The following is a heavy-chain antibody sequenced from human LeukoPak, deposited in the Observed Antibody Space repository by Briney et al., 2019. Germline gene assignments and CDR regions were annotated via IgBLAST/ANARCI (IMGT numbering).Heavy chain of an antibody. CDR2: IYTSGST. D-gene: IGHD6-13*01. CDR3: ARTPSGIAAPPFDY. Sequence: SETLSLTCTVSGGSISSYYWSWIRQPAGKGLEWIWRIYTSGSTNYNPSLKSRVTMSVDTSKNQFSLKLSSVTAADTAVYYCARTPSGIAAPPFDYWGQGTLVTVSS. V-gene: IGHV4-4*07. J-gene: IGHJ4*02. CDR1: GGSISSYY.